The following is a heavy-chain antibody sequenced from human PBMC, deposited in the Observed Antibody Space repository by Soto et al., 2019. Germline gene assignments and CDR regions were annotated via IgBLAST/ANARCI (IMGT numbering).Heavy chain of an antibody. V-gene: IGHV1-69*13. CDR3: AREHATYYFDN. CDR2: IIPIFGTA. Sequence: SVKFSCQASGGTFSSYAISWVRQAPGQGLEWMGGIIPIFGTANYAHKFQGRVTITADESTSTAYMELSSLRDEDTALYYCAREHATYYFDNWGQGTLVTVSS. J-gene: IGHJ4*02. D-gene: IGHD2-2*01. CDR1: GGTFSSYA.